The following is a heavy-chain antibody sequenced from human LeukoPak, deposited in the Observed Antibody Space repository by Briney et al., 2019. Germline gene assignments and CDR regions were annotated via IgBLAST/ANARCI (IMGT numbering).Heavy chain of an antibody. Sequence: SETLSLTCAVYGGSFSGYYWSWIRQPPGKGLEWIGEINHSASTNYNPSLKSRVTISVDTSKNQFSLKLSSVTAADTAVYYCASSDSSSWYVRVVYYVYWGQGTLVTVSS. CDR3: ASSDSSSWYVRVVYYVY. CDR1: GGSFSGYY. V-gene: IGHV4-34*01. D-gene: IGHD6-13*01. CDR2: INHSAST. J-gene: IGHJ4*02.